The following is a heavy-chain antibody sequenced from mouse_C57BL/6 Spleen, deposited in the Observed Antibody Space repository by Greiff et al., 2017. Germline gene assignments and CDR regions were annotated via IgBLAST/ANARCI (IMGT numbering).Heavy chain of an antibody. CDR1: GYTFTSYW. V-gene: IGHV1-61*01. CDR2: IYPSDSET. CDR3: ARSYGNLMDY. D-gene: IGHD2-1*01. J-gene: IGHJ4*01. Sequence: QVQLQQPGAELVRPGSSVKLSCKASGYTFTSYWMDWVKQRPGQGLEWIGNIYPSDSETHYNQKFKDKATLTVDKSSSTAYMQLSSLTSEDSAVYYCARSYGNLMDYGGQGTSVTVSS.